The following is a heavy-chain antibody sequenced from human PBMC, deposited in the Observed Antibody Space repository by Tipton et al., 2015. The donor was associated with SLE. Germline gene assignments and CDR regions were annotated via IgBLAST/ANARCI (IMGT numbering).Heavy chain of an antibody. CDR3: ARDSPLYYYDSSGLDY. CDR2: IYDSGST. CDR1: GYSIRSSRDY. J-gene: IGHJ4*02. V-gene: IGHV4-39*07. Sequence: TLSLTCNVSGYSIRSSRDYWGWIRQSPGKGLEWIGSIYDSGSTYYNPSLKSRVTISVDTSKNQFSLKLSSVTAADTAVYYCARDSPLYYYDSSGLDYWGQGTLVTVSS. D-gene: IGHD3-22*01.